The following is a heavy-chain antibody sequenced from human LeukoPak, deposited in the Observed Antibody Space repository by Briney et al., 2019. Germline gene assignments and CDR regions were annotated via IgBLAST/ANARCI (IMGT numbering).Heavy chain of an antibody. CDR3: ARALGEQWLVAGAFDI. D-gene: IGHD6-19*01. CDR1: GYTFTSYY. V-gene: IGHV1-46*01. J-gene: IGHJ3*02. CDR2: INPSGGST. Sequence: ASVKVSCKASGYTFTSYYMHWVRQAPGQGLEWMGIINPSGGSTSYAQKFQGRVTMTRDTSTSTVYMELSSLRSEDTAVYYCARALGEQWLVAGAFDIWGQGTMVTVS.